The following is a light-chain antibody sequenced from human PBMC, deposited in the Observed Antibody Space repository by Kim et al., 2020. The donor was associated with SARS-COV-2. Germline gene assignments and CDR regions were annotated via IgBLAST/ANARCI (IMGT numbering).Light chain of an antibody. CDR2: DVS. Sequence: QSITISCTGTSSYVVGYNYVAWYQQHPGKAPKLMIYDVSNRPSGVSNRFSGSKSGNTASLTISGLQAEDEADYYCSSYTSSSTPYVFGTGTKVTVL. V-gene: IGLV2-14*03. CDR1: SSYVVGYNY. J-gene: IGLJ1*01. CDR3: SSYTSSSTPYV.